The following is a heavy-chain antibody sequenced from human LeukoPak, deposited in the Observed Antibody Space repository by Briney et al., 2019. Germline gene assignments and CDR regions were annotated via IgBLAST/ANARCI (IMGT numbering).Heavy chain of an antibody. CDR1: GFTFSSYG. J-gene: IGHJ5*02. CDR3: ARELCGDYAGTLDP. Sequence: PGRSLRLSCVASGFTFSSYGMHWVRQAPGKGLERVAVIWYNGNNKYYADSVKGRFAISRDNSKNTLYLQMNSLRAEDTAVYYCARELCGDYAGTLDPWGQGTLVTVSS. D-gene: IGHD4-23*01. CDR2: IWYNGNNK. V-gene: IGHV3-33*01.